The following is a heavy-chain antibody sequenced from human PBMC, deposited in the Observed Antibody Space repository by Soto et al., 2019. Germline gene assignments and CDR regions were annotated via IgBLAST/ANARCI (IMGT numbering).Heavy chain of an antibody. CDR3: PRAETAWPLAYGLDV. J-gene: IGHJ6*01. CDR1: GFTFSIYG. V-gene: IGHV3-30*03. D-gene: IGHD2-21*02. CDR2: ISYDGSNK. Sequence: RGSLRLSWVSSGFTFSIYGMHWVRQAPGKGLEWVAIISYDGSNKYYADSVKGRFTISRDNAKNSVSLQMNSLRAEDTAVYYCPRAETAWPLAYGLDVWGQGTTVTVSS.